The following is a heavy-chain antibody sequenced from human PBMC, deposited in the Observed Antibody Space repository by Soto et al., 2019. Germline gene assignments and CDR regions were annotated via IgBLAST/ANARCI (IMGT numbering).Heavy chain of an antibody. V-gene: IGHV4-59*01. Sequence: SETLSLTCTVSGGSISSYYWSWIRQPPGKGLEWIGYIYYSGSTNYNPSLKSRVTISVDTSKNQFSLKLSSVTAADTAVYYCARDRPRGYFDYWGQGTLVTVSS. J-gene: IGHJ4*02. CDR2: IYYSGST. CDR1: GGSISSYY. CDR3: ARDRPRGYFDY. D-gene: IGHD6-6*01.